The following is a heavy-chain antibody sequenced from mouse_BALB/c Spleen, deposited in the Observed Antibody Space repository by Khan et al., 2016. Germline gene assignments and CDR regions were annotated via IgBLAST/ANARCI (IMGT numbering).Heavy chain of an antibody. CDR2: ITYSGYT. D-gene: IGHD2-3*01. CDR3: VRGNDGFVAWFAY. V-gene: IGHV3-2*02. J-gene: IGHJ3*01. Sequence: EVQLQESGLGLVKPSQSLSLTCTVTGYSITSDCAWSWIRQFPGNKLEWMGYITYSGYTSYNPSLKSRISITRDTSKNQFFLQLNSVTTEDTGTYYCVRGNDGFVAWFAYWGQGTLVTVSA. CDR1: GYSITSDCA.